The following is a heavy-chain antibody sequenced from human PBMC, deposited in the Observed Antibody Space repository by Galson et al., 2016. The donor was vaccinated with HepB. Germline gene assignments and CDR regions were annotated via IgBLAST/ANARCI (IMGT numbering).Heavy chain of an antibody. CDR3: ARGAGGVAAAGNNWLDP. J-gene: IGHJ5*02. CDR2: INVGSGDT. D-gene: IGHD6-13*01. CDR1: GYSFTKYT. Sequence: SVKVSCKASGYSFTKYTIHWVRQVPGQRLEWMGWINVGSGDTKYSQKFQGRVSITRDTSASTAFMELSSLKSEDTALYYCARGAGGVAAAGNNWLDPWGQGTLVTVSS. V-gene: IGHV1-3*01.